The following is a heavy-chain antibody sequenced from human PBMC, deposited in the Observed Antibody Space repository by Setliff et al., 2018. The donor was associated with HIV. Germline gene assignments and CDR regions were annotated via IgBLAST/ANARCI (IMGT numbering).Heavy chain of an antibody. CDR2: IIPIFGTT. V-gene: IGHV1-69*13. CDR3: AREGLWFGDRGYYMDV. D-gene: IGHD3-10*01. J-gene: IGHJ6*03. CDR1: GGTFSSYP. Sequence: PSVKVSCKASGGTFSSYPISWVRQAPGQGLEWMGGIIPIFGTTHYAQKFQGRVTVTADESTSTAYMQLSSLRSDDTAVYYCAREGLWFGDRGYYMDVWGTGTAGTVSS.